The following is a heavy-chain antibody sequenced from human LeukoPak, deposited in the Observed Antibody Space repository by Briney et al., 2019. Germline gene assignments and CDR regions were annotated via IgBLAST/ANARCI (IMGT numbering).Heavy chain of an antibody. Sequence: SETLSLTCAVYAGSFSGYYWSLIRQPPGKGLEWIGEINHSGSTNYNPSLKSRVTISVDTSKNQFSLKLSSVTAADTAVYYCARGLGDSGYDTGEPKSFDYWGQGTLVTVSS. V-gene: IGHV4-34*01. J-gene: IGHJ4*02. D-gene: IGHD5-12*01. CDR3: ARGLGDSGYDTGEPKSFDY. CDR2: INHSGST. CDR1: AGSFSGYY.